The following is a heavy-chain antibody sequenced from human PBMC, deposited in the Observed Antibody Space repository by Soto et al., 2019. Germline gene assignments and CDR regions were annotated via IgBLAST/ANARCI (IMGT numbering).Heavy chain of an antibody. CDR3: ARSVGVTTLSYLDY. CDR1: GGTFSSYG. V-gene: IGHV1-69*13. Sequence: GASVKVSCNAAGGTFSSYGISWVRQAPGQGLEWMGGIIPMFGTATHTQNFQGRLTITADESTSTAYMELSSLRSEDTAVYFCARSVGVTTLSYLDYWGQGTLVTVSS. J-gene: IGHJ4*02. D-gene: IGHD1-26*01. CDR2: IIPMFGTA.